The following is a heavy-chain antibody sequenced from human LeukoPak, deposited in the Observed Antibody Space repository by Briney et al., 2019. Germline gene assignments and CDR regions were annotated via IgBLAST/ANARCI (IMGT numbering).Heavy chain of an antibody. CDR1: GGSISRTSYY. Sequence: SETLSLTCTASGGSISRTSYYWGWIRQPPGKGLEWIGSIYYSGSTYDNPSLKSRVTISVDTSMNQFSLKLSSVTAADTAVYYCARHSSGVGVPYGMDVWGQGTTVTVSS. J-gene: IGHJ6*02. CDR3: ARHSSGVGVPYGMDV. D-gene: IGHD2-15*01. CDR2: IYYSGST. V-gene: IGHV4-39*01.